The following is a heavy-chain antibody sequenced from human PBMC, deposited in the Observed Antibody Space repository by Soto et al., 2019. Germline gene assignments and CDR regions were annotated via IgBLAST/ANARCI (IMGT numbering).Heavy chain of an antibody. J-gene: IGHJ4*02. CDR3: AKFFVETGSNSGWPWSFHY. Sequence: EVQLLESGGGLVQPGRSLRLSCAASGFTFSNYAMSWVRQAPRQGLDWVSAISGSGGTTYYADSVKGRFTSSRDNPKNTLLLQMNSLRAEDAAVYYCAKFFVETGSNSGWPWSFHYRGKGTLVTGSS. D-gene: IGHD6-25*01. V-gene: IGHV3-23*01. CDR2: ISGSGGTT. CDR1: GFTFSNYA.